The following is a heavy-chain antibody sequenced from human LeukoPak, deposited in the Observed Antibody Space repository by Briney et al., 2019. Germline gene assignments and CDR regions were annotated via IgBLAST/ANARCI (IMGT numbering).Heavy chain of an antibody. Sequence: ASVKVSCKASGYTFTGYYMHWVRQAPGQGLEWMGRINPNSGGTNYAQKFQGRVTMTRDTSLSTAYMELSRLRSDDTAVYYCARSPEYYYDSSGYSFDYWGQGTLVTVPS. J-gene: IGHJ4*02. D-gene: IGHD3-22*01. V-gene: IGHV1-2*06. CDR1: GYTFTGYY. CDR2: INPNSGGT. CDR3: ARSPEYYYDSSGYSFDY.